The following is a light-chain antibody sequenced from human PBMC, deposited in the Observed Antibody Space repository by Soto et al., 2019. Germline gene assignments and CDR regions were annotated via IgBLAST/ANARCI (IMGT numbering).Light chain of an antibody. CDR3: SSYTSRSTLYV. CDR1: SSDIGGYNY. J-gene: IGLJ1*01. CDR2: EVT. Sequence: QSALTQPASVSGSPGQSITVACTGTSSDIGGYNYVSWHQQHPGKAPKLMVYEVTNRPSGVSDRFSGSKSGNTASMTISGLQADDEGYYYCSSYTSRSTLYVFGTGTKLTVL. V-gene: IGLV2-14*01.